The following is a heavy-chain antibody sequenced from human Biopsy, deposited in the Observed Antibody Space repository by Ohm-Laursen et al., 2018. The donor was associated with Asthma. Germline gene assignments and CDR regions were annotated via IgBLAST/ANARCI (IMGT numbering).Heavy chain of an antibody. CDR1: GFMFRSFG. CDR2: ISYDGNHK. CDR3: AKRRGYSGHDNDY. Sequence: SLRLSCAASGFMFRSFGTHRVRQAPGKGLEWVAVISYDGNHKFYEDSVKGRFTISRDNSKNTLYLQMNSLRTEDTAVYYCAKRRGYSGHDNDYWGQGTLVIVSS. V-gene: IGHV3-30*18. D-gene: IGHD5-12*01. J-gene: IGHJ4*02.